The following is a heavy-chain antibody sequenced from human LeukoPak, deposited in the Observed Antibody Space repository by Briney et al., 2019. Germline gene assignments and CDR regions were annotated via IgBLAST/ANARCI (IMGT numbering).Heavy chain of an antibody. CDR1: GYSFTSYW. J-gene: IGHJ4*02. CDR3: ARLTMVRGVIIKVDY. CDR2: IYPGDSDT. Sequence: GESLKISCKGSGYSFTSYWIGGVRQMPGKGLECMGIIYPGDSDTTYSPSFQGQVTISADKSISTAYLQWSSLKASDTAMYYCARLTMVRGVIIKVDYWGQGTLVTVSS. D-gene: IGHD3-10*01. V-gene: IGHV5-51*01.